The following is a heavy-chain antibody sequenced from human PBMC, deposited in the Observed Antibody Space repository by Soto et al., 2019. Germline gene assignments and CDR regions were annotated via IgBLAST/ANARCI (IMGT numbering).Heavy chain of an antibody. J-gene: IGHJ4*02. Sequence: SVKVSCNASGRTFSSYAISWVRQAPGHGLEWMGGIIPIFGTANYAQKFQGRVTITADESTSTAYMELSSLRSEDTAVYYCARAAVEMATSSYFDYWGQGTMVTVSS. D-gene: IGHD5-12*01. CDR3: ARAAVEMATSSYFDY. V-gene: IGHV1-69*13. CDR2: IIPIFGTA. CDR1: GRTFSSYA.